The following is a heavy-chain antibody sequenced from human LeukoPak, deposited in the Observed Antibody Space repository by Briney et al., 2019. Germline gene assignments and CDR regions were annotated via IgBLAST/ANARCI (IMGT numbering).Heavy chain of an antibody. CDR3: AKDVGSGVFRVSLRYFDS. Sequence: GGSLRLSCATSGFTFSSSAMNWVRQAPGKGLEWVSTISGSGGSTYYADSVKGRFTISRDNSKNTVYLQMNSLRADDTAVYYCAKDVGSGVFRVSLRYFDSWGQGTLVTVSS. CDR2: ISGSGGST. D-gene: IGHD3-16*01. CDR1: GFTFSSSA. V-gene: IGHV3-23*01. J-gene: IGHJ4*02.